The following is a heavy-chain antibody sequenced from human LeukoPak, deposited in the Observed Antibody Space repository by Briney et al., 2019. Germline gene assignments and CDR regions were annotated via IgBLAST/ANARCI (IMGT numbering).Heavy chain of an antibody. V-gene: IGHV3-23*01. CDR1: GFTFTNYA. CDR3: AKDQMGAPTSPY. D-gene: IGHD1-26*01. Sequence: GGSLRLSCAAAGFTFTNYAMTWVRQAPGKGLEWVSTISGGGGSTYYADSVRGRFTISRDSSKNTLYLQMNSLRAEDTALYYCAKDQMGAPTSPYWGQGTLVTVSS. J-gene: IGHJ4*02. CDR2: ISGGGGST.